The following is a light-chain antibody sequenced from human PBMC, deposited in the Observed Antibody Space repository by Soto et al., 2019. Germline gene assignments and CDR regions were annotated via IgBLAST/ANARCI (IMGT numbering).Light chain of an antibody. Sequence: DIQMTQSPSTLSVSLGDRVTITCRASQSISRWLAWYQQKPGKAPKLLIYKASSLGSGVPSRFSGSGSGTDFTLTISSLQPDEFASYHCQLYYTPYTFGQGTTLEIK. J-gene: IGKJ2*01. CDR3: QLYYTPYT. V-gene: IGKV1-5*03. CDR1: QSISRW. CDR2: KAS.